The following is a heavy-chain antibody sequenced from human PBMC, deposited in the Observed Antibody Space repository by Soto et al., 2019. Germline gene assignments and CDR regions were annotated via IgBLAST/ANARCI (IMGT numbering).Heavy chain of an antibody. D-gene: IGHD6-19*01. CDR1: WFTFGNLG. V-gene: IGHV3-23*01. CDR2: FIGDGTDT. Sequence: WGFLRVPCGASWFTFGNLGMNRVRQAPGKGLEWVSSFIGDGTDTYTADSVKGWFTISRDNSKNTLYLQMNSLRAEDTAVHYCAKPLVAVAGTYFDYWGQGTLVTVSS. CDR3: AKPLVAVAGTYFDY. J-gene: IGHJ4*02.